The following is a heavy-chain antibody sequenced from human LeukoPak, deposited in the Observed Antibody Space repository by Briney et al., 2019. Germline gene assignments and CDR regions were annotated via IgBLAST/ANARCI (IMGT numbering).Heavy chain of an antibody. J-gene: IGHJ4*02. Sequence: GESLKISCEGSGYTVTNFWIGWVRQMPGKGLEWMGIVSPSDSDTRYSPSLQGQVTISADKSITTAYLQWSSLKASDTATYYCVRQPRVHTPDFWGQGTLVTVSS. CDR1: GYTVTNFW. CDR2: VSPSDSDT. V-gene: IGHV5-51*01. D-gene: IGHD1-1*01. CDR3: VRQPRVHTPDF.